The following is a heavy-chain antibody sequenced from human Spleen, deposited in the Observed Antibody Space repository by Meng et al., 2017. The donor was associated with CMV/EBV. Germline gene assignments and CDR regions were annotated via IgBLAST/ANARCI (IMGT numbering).Heavy chain of an antibody. D-gene: IGHD3-3*01. Sequence: TGVGVGWIRQPPGKALEWLALIYWDDDKRFSPSLKSRLTITKDTSKNQAVLTMTNMDPVDTATYYCAHSTPNRFWSGFYYRGEFDYWGQGTLVTVSS. CDR3: AHSTPNRFWSGFYYRGEFDY. J-gene: IGHJ4*02. CDR1: TGVG. CDR2: IYWDDDK. V-gene: IGHV2-5*02.